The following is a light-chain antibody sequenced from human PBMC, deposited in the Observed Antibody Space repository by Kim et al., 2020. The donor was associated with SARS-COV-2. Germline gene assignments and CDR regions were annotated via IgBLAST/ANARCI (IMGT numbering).Light chain of an antibody. CDR2: YDS. V-gene: IGLV3-21*04. Sequence: SYELTQPPSVSVAPGKTARITCGGNNIGSKSLHWYQQKPGQAPVLVIYYDSDRPSGIPERFSGSNSGNTATLTISRVEAGDDADYSCQVWDSSSHHPVVF. CDR3: QVWDSSSHHPVV. CDR1: NIGSKS. J-gene: IGLJ2*01.